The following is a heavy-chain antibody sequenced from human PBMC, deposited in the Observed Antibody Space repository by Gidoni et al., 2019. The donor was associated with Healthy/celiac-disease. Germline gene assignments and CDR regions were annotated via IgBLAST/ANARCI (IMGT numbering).Heavy chain of an antibody. CDR2: ISYDGSNK. V-gene: IGHV3-30-3*01. CDR3: ARGPYYYGSGSYPDY. J-gene: IGHJ4*02. Sequence: QVQLVESGGGVVQPGRSLRLSCAAAGCTFSSYAMHWVRQAPGRGLEWVAVISYDGSNKSYADSVKGRFTISRDNSKNTLYLQMNSLRAEDTAVYYCARGPYYYGSGSYPDYWGQGTLVTVSS. D-gene: IGHD3-10*01. CDR1: GCTFSSYA.